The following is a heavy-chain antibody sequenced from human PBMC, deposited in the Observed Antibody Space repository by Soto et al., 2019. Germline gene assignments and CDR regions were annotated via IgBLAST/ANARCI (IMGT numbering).Heavy chain of an antibody. CDR2: ISSSSSTI. CDR1: GFTFSSYS. J-gene: IGHJ1*01. CDR3: ARDPDYYDSSGYYPEYFQQ. D-gene: IGHD3-22*01. Sequence: GGSLRLSCAASGFTFSSYSMNWVRQAPGKGLEWVSYISSSSSTIYYADSVKGRFTISRDNAKNSLYLQMNSLRDEDTAVYYCARDPDYYDSSGYYPEYFQQWGQGTLVTVSS. V-gene: IGHV3-48*02.